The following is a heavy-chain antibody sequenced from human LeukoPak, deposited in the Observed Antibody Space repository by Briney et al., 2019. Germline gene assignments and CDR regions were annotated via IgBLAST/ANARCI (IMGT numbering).Heavy chain of an antibody. V-gene: IGHV3-23*01. Sequence: GGSLRLSCAASGFTFSSYAMSWVRQAPGKGLERVSAISGSGGSTYYADSVKGRFTISRDNSKNTLYLQMNSLRAGDTAVYYCAKLIAAAGTDYWGQGTLVTVSS. CDR1: GFTFSSYA. CDR3: AKLIAAAGTDY. D-gene: IGHD6-13*01. J-gene: IGHJ4*02. CDR2: ISGSGGST.